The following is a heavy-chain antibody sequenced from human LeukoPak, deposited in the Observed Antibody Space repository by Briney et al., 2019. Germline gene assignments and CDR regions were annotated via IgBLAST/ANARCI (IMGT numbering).Heavy chain of an antibody. CDR2: INAGNGNT. V-gene: IGHV1-3*01. D-gene: IGHD6-13*01. J-gene: IGHJ5*02. Sequence: ASVKVSCKASGYTFTSYAMHWVRQAPGQGLEWMGWINAGNGNTKYSQKFQGRVTITRDTSASTAYMELSSLRSEDTAVYYCARDLGYSSSWSPSGWFDPWGQGTLVTVSS. CDR3: ARDLGYSSSWSPSGWFDP. CDR1: GYTFTSYA.